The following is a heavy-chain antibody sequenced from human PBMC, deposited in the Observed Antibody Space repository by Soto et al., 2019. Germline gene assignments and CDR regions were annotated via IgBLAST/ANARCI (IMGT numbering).Heavy chain of an antibody. CDR1: GYTFTSYY. Sequence: QVQLVQSGAEVKNPGASVTVSCRASGYTFTSYYIHWVRQAPGQGLEWMAIINPNGGSTNYAQRLQSRVTVTRDTSTSMVDMELSGVRAEDSGVYYCCRGLGSEDYWGQGTLVTVSS. CDR2: INPNGGST. V-gene: IGHV1-46*03. J-gene: IGHJ4*02. CDR3: CRGLGSEDY. D-gene: IGHD3-10*01.